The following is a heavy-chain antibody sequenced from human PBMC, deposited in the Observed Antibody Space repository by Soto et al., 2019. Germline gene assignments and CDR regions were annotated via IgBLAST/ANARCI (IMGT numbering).Heavy chain of an antibody. V-gene: IGHV3-11*01. J-gene: IGHJ3*02. Sequence: GGSLRLSCAASGFTFSDYYMSWIRQAPGKGLEWVSYISSSGSTIYYADSVKGRFTISRDNAKNSLYLQMNSLRAEDTAVYYCARAMYDFWSGLHDAFDIWGQGTMVTVSS. CDR1: GFTFSDYY. D-gene: IGHD3-3*01. CDR3: ARAMYDFWSGLHDAFDI. CDR2: ISSSGSTI.